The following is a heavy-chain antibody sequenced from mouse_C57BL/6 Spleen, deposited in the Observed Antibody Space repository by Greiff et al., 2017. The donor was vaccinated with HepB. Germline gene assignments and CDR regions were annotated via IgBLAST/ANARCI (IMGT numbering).Heavy chain of an antibody. J-gene: IGHJ4*01. Sequence: QVQLQQPGTELVKPGASVKLSCKASGYTFTSYWMHWVKQRPGQGLEWIGNINPSNGGTNYNEKFKSKATLTVDKPSSTAYMQLSSLTSEDSAVYYCAKEASYYPYYYAMDYWGQGTSVTVSS. CDR1: GYTFTSYW. CDR3: AKEASYYPYYYAMDY. CDR2: INPSNGGT. V-gene: IGHV1-53*01. D-gene: IGHD2-10*01.